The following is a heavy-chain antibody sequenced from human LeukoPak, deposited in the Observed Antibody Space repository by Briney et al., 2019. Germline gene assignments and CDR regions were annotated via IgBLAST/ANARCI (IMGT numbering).Heavy chain of an antibody. J-gene: IGHJ5*02. CDR2: IRSKAYGGTT. Sequence: GGSLRLSCTASGFTFGDYAMSWVRQAPGKGLEWVGFIRSKAYGGTTEYAASVKGRFTISRDDSKSIAYLQMNSLKTEDTAVYYCTRINAVGWFDPWGQGTLVTVSS. CDR3: TRINAVGWFDP. CDR1: GFTFGDYA. V-gene: IGHV3-49*04.